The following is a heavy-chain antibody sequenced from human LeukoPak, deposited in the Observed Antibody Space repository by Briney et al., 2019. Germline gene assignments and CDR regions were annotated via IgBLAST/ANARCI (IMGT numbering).Heavy chain of an antibody. CDR2: ISGSGGST. CDR1: GFTFSSYG. D-gene: IGHD3-22*01. Sequence: GGSLRLSCAASGFTFSSYGMSWVRQAPGKGLEWVSAISGSGGSTYYADSVKGRFTISRDNSKNTLYLQMNSLRAEDTAVYYCAKDKYYDSSGYYSDATLDYWGQGTLVTVSS. J-gene: IGHJ4*02. CDR3: AKDKYYDSSGYYSDATLDY. V-gene: IGHV3-23*01.